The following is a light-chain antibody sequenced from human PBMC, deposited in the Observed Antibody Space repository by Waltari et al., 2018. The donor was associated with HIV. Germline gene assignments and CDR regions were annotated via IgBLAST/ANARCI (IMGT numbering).Light chain of an antibody. CDR1: QSVRSSY. CDR2: GAS. CDR3: QQYGSSPRA. V-gene: IGKV3-20*01. Sequence: EIVLTQSPGTLSLSPGERATLSCRASQSVRSSYLAWYQQKPGQAPRLLIYGASSRATGIPDRFSGSGSGTDFTLTISRLEPEEFAVYYCQQYGSSPRAFGQGTKVEIK. J-gene: IGKJ1*01.